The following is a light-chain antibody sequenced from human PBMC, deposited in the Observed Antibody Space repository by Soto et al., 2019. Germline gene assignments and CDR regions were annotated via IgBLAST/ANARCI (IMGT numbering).Light chain of an antibody. CDR2: AAS. J-gene: IGKJ4*02. Sequence: DIQMTQSPASLSASVGDRVTITCRASQDVNTWLAWYRQKPGRAPNLLIFAASSLQSGVPSRYSGNGSGTNFPLSMSSLQPEDFATHYCQQAHIFPLTFGGATKVEFK. V-gene: IGKV1-12*01. CDR1: QDVNTW. CDR3: QQAHIFPLT.